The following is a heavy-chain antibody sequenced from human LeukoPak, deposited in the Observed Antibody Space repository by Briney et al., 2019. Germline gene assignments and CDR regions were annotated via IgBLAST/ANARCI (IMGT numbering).Heavy chain of an antibody. V-gene: IGHV3-23*01. CDR2: TSGGGGST. CDR3: AKGSGINHYHWIDP. Sequence: GGSLRLSCAASEFTFSNYAMNWVRQAPGKGLGWVSGTSGGGGSTYYADSVKGRFTISRDNSKNTLYLQMDSLRAEDTALYYCAKGSGINHYHWIDPWGQGTLVIVSS. J-gene: IGHJ5*02. CDR1: EFTFSNYA. D-gene: IGHD1-14*01.